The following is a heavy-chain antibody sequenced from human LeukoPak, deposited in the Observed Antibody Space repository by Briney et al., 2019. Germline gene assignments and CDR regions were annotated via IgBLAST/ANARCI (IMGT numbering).Heavy chain of an antibody. CDR1: GYTFTSYD. CDR2: MNPNSGNT. V-gene: IGHV1-8*01. Sequence: GASVKVSCKASGYTFTSYDINWVRQATGQGLEWMGWMNPNSGNTGYAQKFQGRVTMTRNTSISTAYMELSSLRSEDTAVYYCARKGYDFWSGYYDPIYFDYWGQGTLVTVYS. CDR3: ARKGYDFWSGYYDPIYFDY. D-gene: IGHD3-3*01. J-gene: IGHJ4*02.